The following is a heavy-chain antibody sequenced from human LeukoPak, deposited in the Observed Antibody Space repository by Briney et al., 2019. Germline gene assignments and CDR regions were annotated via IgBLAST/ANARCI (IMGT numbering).Heavy chain of an antibody. V-gene: IGHV4-34*01. CDR2: INHSGST. Sequence: PSETLSLTCAVYGGSFSGYYWIWIRQPPGKGLEWIGEINHSGSTNYNPSLKSRVTMSVDTSKNQFSLHLSSVTAADTAVYYCAREDIPGGVTTILPYWGQGTLVTVSS. CDR3: AREDIPGGVTTILPY. J-gene: IGHJ4*02. D-gene: IGHD5-12*01. CDR1: GGSFSGYY.